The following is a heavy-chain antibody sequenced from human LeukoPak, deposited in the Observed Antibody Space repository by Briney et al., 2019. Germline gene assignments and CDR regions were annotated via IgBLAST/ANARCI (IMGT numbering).Heavy chain of an antibody. Sequence: SETLSLTCTVSGGSISSYYWSWIRQPPGKGLEWIGYIYYSGSTNYNPSLKSRVTISVDTSKNQFSLKLSSVTAADTAVYYCAREVLQQLVVNWFDPWGQGTLVTVSS. V-gene: IGHV4-59*01. CDR2: IYYSGST. CDR1: GGSISSYY. CDR3: AREVLQQLVVNWFDP. J-gene: IGHJ5*02. D-gene: IGHD6-13*01.